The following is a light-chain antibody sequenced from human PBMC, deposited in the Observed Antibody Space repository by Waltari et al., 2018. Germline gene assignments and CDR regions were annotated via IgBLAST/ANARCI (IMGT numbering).Light chain of an antibody. Sequence: DIQMTQSPSTLSASVGDRVNITCRTSQSVRTWLAWYQQKPGKAPKLMVHDISTLRSGVPSRFSGSGSGTAFTLTISSLQPDDFATYYCQQYSSNPLTFGGGTKVDVK. CDR2: DIS. CDR3: QQYSSNPLT. J-gene: IGKJ4*01. CDR1: QSVRTW. V-gene: IGKV1-5*03.